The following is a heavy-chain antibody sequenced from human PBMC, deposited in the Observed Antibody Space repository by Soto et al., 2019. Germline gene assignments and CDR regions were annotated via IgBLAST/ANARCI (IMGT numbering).Heavy chain of an antibody. V-gene: IGHV3-15*01. D-gene: IGHD3-22*01. CDR2: IKSESDGGAL. CDR3: ARDYYDNSGSRYVDYGMDV. J-gene: IGHJ6*02. Sequence: EVQLVESGGGLVKPGGSLRLSCAVSGFTISDAWMSWVRQAPGKGLEWVARIKSESDGGALDYAAPVKGRFGVSRDDSRNTLFLQMNSLRDDDTGVYYCARDYYDNSGSRYVDYGMDVWGQGTTVTVSS. CDR1: GFTISDAW.